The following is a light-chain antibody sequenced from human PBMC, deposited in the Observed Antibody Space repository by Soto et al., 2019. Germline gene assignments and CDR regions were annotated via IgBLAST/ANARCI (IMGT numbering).Light chain of an antibody. Sequence: DIQMTQSPSSLSASVGDRVTITCRASQSISSYLNWYQQKPGKAPKLLIYAASSLQGGVPSSCSGSGSGTDLTLTISSQQPDDFAAYYCQHSYSTPTFGEGTKLEIK. CDR2: AAS. V-gene: IGKV1-39*01. CDR3: QHSYSTPT. CDR1: QSISSY. J-gene: IGKJ2*01.